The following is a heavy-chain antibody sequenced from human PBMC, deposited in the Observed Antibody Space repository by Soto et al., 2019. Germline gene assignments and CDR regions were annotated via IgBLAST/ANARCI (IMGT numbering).Heavy chain of an antibody. CDR1: GDSVSSNSAA. CDR3: ARYSSPLGQYAFDI. V-gene: IGHV6-1*01. D-gene: IGHD6-13*01. CDR2: TYYRSKWYY. J-gene: IGHJ3*02. Sequence: PSQTLSLTCAISGDSVSSNSAAWNWIRQSPSRGLEWLGKTYYRSKWYYDYAASVESRITFNPDTSKNQFSLHLNSVTPEDTAVYYCARYSSPLGQYAFDIWGQGTMVTVSS.